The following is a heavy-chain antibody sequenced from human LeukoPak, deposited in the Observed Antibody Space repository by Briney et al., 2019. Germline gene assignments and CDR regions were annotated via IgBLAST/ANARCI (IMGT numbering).Heavy chain of an antibody. CDR3: ASSAYYYDSSGYLDY. D-gene: IGHD3-22*01. V-gene: IGHV1-2*02. J-gene: IGHJ4*02. CDR2: INPNSGGT. Sequence: ASVKVSCKASGYTFTGYYIHWVRQAPGQGLEWMGWINPNSGGTNYAQKFQGRVTMTRDTSISTAYMELSRLRSDDTAVYYCASSAYYYDSSGYLDYWGQGTLVTVSS. CDR1: GYTFTGYY.